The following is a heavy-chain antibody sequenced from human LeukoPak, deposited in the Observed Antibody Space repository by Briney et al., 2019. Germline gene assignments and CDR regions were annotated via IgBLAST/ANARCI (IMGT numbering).Heavy chain of an antibody. CDR3: AKAFRRRIVVVPAAREGD. J-gene: IGHJ4*02. CDR1: GFTFDDYA. Sequence: PGGSLRLSCAASGFTFDDYAMHWVRQAPGKGLEWVSLISWDGGSTYYADSVKGRFTISRGNSKNSLYLQMNSLRAEDTALYYCAKAFRRRIVVVPAAREGDWGQGTLVTVSS. D-gene: IGHD2-2*01. CDR2: ISWDGGST. V-gene: IGHV3-43D*04.